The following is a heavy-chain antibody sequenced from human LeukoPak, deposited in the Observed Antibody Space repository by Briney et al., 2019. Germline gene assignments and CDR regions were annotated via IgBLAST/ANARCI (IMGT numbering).Heavy chain of an antibody. CDR3: ARLGGNSDYDYRYFDY. Sequence: GGSLSLSCEASGFTFSDYWMHWVRQAPGKGLVWFSRIDPDGTRPTYADSVKGRFTISRDNAKNTLFLQMKSLSADDSTMYYCARLGGNSDYDYRYFDYWGQGTLVTVSP. D-gene: IGHD5-12*01. V-gene: IGHV3-74*01. CDR1: GFTFSDYW. CDR2: IDPDGTRP. J-gene: IGHJ4*02.